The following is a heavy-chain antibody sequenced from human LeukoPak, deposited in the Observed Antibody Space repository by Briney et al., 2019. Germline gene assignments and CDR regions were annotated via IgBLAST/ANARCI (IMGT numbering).Heavy chain of an antibody. D-gene: IGHD2-15*01. Sequence: ASVKVSCKASGYTFTSYGISWVRQAPGQGLEWMGWISAYNGNTNYAQKLQGRVTMTADTSTSTAYMELRSLRSDDTAVYYCARVLSGYSYYYYGMDVWGQGTTVTVSS. V-gene: IGHV1-18*01. CDR1: GYTFTSYG. J-gene: IGHJ6*02. CDR3: ARVLSGYSYYYYGMDV. CDR2: ISAYNGNT.